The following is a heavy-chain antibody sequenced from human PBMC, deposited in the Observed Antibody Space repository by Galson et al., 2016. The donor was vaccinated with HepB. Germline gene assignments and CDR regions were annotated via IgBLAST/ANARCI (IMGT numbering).Heavy chain of an antibody. CDR2: IKSKNDGGTT. V-gene: IGHV3-15*01. Sequence: SLRLSCAASGFTFTDAWMTWVRQAPGKGLEWVGRIKSKNDGGTTDYAAPVKGRFTISRDDSKKTLFLQMNSLRTEDTAMYYCTTGSRGSSWYGLYYYGMDVWGKGTTVTVSS. D-gene: IGHD6-13*01. J-gene: IGHJ6*04. CDR1: GFTFTDAW. CDR3: TTGSRGSSWYGLYYYGMDV.